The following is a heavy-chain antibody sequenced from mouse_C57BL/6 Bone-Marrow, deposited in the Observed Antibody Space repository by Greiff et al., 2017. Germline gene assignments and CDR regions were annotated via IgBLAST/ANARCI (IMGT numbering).Heavy chain of an antibody. CDR2: IDPENGDT. Sequence: VQLKQSGAELVRPGASVKLSCTASGFNINDDYMPWVKQRPEQGLEWIGWIDPENGDTEYASKFQGKATITVDTSSNPAYLQLRSLTSEDAAVYYCTRIAYWGQGTLVTVSA. CDR1: GFNINDDY. J-gene: IGHJ3*01. V-gene: IGHV14-4*01. CDR3: TRIAY.